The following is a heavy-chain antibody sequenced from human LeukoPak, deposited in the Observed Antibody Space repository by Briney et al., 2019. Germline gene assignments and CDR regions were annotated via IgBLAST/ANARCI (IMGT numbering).Heavy chain of an antibody. Sequence: PSETLSLTCTVSGGSISSYYWSWIRQPPRKGLEWIGYIYYSGTTNYNPSLKSRVTISIDTSKNQFSLKLSSVTAADTAVYYCARHALYGEVDYWGQGTLVTVSS. CDR1: GGSISSYY. J-gene: IGHJ4*02. CDR2: IYYSGTT. D-gene: IGHD4-17*01. CDR3: ARHALYGEVDY. V-gene: IGHV4-59*08.